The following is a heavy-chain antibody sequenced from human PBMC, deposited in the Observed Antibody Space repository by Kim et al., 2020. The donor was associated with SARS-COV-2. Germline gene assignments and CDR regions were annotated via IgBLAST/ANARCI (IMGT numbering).Heavy chain of an antibody. CDR3: AKDRTLTGTNYFDY. J-gene: IGHJ4*02. V-gene: IGHV3-23*01. Sequence: AEAVKGRLTSSRDDSKNTLYLQMNSVRAEDTAVYFCAKDRTLTGTNYFDYWGQGTLVTVSS. D-gene: IGHD3-9*01.